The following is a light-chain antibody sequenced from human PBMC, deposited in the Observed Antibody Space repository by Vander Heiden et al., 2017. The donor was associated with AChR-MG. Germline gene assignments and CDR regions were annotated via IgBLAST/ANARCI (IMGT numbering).Light chain of an antibody. V-gene: IGKV1-39*01. Sequence: DIQMTQSPSSLSASVGDRVTITCRASQNIDNFLNWYQQKPGNAPKLLMHDASTLRSGVPSRFSGSGSGTDFTLTILRLQPEDFATYYCQQSDSSPQTFGQGTRVDIK. CDR1: QNIDNF. CDR3: QQSDSSPQT. CDR2: DAS. J-gene: IGKJ1*01.